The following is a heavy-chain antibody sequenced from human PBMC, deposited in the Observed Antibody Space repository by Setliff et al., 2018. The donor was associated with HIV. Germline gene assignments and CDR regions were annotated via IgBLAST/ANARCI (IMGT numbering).Heavy chain of an antibody. Sequence: SETLSLTCAVYGGSLSGYYWSWIRQPPGKGLEWIGEIHHSGSTNYNPSLKSRVTIFVDTSKNTLYLQMNSLKTEDTAVYYCTTDPLPDYWGQGTLVTVSS. CDR1: GGSLSGYY. CDR3: TTDPLPDY. V-gene: IGHV4-34*01. J-gene: IGHJ4*02. CDR2: IHHSGST.